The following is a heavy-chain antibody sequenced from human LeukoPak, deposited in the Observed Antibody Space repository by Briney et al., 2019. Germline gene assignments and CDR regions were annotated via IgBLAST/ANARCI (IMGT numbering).Heavy chain of an antibody. CDR3: AKDSSFGSSWGTIGP. V-gene: IGHV1-69*06. CDR2: IIPIFGTA. Sequence: SVKVSCKASGGTFSSYAISWVRQAPGQGLEWMGGIIPIFGTASYAQKFQGRVTITADKSTSTAYMELSSLRAEDTAVYYCAKDSSFGSSWGTIGPWGQGTLVTVSS. J-gene: IGHJ5*02. CDR1: GGTFSSYA. D-gene: IGHD6-13*01.